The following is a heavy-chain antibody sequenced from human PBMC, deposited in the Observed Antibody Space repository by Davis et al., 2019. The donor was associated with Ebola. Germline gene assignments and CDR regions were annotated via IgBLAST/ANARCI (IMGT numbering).Heavy chain of an antibody. CDR3: AKEVVVITQNWFDP. CDR1: GFTFSGYA. Sequence: GGSLRLSCAASGFTFSGYAMTWVRQAPGKGLEWVSAISGSGGSTYYADSVKGRFTISRDNSKNTLYLQMNSLRAEDTAVYYCAKEVVVITQNWFDPWGQGTLVTVSS. CDR2: ISGSGGST. J-gene: IGHJ5*02. V-gene: IGHV3-23*01. D-gene: IGHD3-22*01.